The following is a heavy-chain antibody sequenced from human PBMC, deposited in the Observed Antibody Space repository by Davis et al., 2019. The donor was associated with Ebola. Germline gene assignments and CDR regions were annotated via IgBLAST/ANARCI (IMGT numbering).Heavy chain of an antibody. Sequence: SETLSLTCTVSGYSISSGYYWGWIRQPPGKGLEWIGSIYHSGSTYYNPSLKSRVTISVDTSKNQFSLKLSSVTAADTAVYYCARDLSLLTGYYYYYYGMDVWGQGTTVTVSS. CDR2: IYHSGST. CDR1: GYSISSGYY. D-gene: IGHD3-9*01. V-gene: IGHV4-38-2*02. J-gene: IGHJ6*02. CDR3: ARDLSLLTGYYYYYYGMDV.